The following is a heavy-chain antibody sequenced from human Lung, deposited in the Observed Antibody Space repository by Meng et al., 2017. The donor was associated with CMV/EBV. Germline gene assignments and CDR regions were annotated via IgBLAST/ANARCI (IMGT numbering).Heavy chain of an antibody. D-gene: IGHD3-10*01. CDR3: AREGYDYDSGSYYYYFAH. V-gene: IGHV3-21*01. CDR1: RFSSYT. Sequence: SCAASRFSSYTLNWVRQAPGKGLEWVSSISSSSSYVYYADSVKGRFTISRDNAKNSLYLQMNSLRAEDTAVYYCAREGYDYDSGSYYYYFAHWGQGPLVTVSS. J-gene: IGHJ4*02. CDR2: ISSSSSYV.